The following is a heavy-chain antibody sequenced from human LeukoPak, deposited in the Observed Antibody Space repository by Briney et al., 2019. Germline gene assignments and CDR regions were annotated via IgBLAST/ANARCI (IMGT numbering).Heavy chain of an antibody. Sequence: GGSLRLSCAASGFTFSSSWMRWVRQARGKGREWVTNIKPDGSEKYYVDSVKGRFTISRDNAKKSLYLQMNSLRAEDTALYYCARDTVGATDYWGQGTLVTVSS. CDR2: IKPDGSEK. CDR3: ARDTVGATDY. J-gene: IGHJ4*02. V-gene: IGHV3-7*01. D-gene: IGHD1-26*01. CDR1: GFTFSSSW.